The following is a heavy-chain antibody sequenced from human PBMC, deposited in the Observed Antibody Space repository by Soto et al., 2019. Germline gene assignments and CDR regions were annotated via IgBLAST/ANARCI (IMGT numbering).Heavy chain of an antibody. V-gene: IGHV3-23*01. J-gene: IGHJ5*02. CDR1: GFIFKDFA. D-gene: IGHD2-15*01. CDR2: ITTSGDIT. CDR3: TKGDSSGFFDPSTGYSTPDH. Sequence: DVQLFESGGGLVVPGESLRLSCAASGFIFKDFAMSWVRQAPGRGLEWVSTITTSGDITYSADSVRGRFTISRDNSANTLFLQMSSLRGDDTATYYCTKGDSSGFFDPSTGYSTPDHWGQGTLVTVSS.